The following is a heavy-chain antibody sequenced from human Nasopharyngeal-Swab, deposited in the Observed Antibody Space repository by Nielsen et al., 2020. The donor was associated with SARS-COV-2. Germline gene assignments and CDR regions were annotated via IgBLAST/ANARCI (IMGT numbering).Heavy chain of an antibody. V-gene: IGHV3-30*18. CDR1: GFTFSSYG. D-gene: IGHD3-9*01. Sequence: GGFLRLSCAASGFTFSSYGMHWVRQAPGKGLEWVAVISYDGSNKYYADSVKGRFTISRDNSKNTLYLQMNSLRAEDTAVYYCAKEAGYCDILTGYYLSLGYGMDVWGQGTTVTVSS. CDR2: ISYDGSNK. CDR3: AKEAGYCDILTGYYLSLGYGMDV. J-gene: IGHJ6*02.